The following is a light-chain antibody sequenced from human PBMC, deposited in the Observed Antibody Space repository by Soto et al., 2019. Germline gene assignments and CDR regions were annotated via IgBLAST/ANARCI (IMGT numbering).Light chain of an antibody. J-gene: IGKJ2*01. CDR1: QSVSSNY. V-gene: IGKV3-20*01. CDR2: GAS. CDR3: QQYDSSPVT. Sequence: ENVLTQSPGTLSLSPGERATLSCRASQSVSSNYLTWYQQKPGQAPRLLIYGASSRATDIPDRFSGSGSGTDFTLTISRLEPEYFAVYYGQQYDSSPVTFGQGTKLEIK.